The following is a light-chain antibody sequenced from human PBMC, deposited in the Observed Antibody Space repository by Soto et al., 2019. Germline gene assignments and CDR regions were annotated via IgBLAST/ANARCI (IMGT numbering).Light chain of an antibody. Sequence: DIQMTQSPSSVSASVGDRVTVTCRASQGISNWYKVLIYATSSLQSGVPSRFSGSGSGTDFTLTISCLQSEDFAVYYCQQYGSSPTFGEGTRLENK. CDR3: QQYGSSPT. V-gene: IGKV1D-16*01. J-gene: IGKJ5*01. CDR2: ATS. CDR1: QGISNW.